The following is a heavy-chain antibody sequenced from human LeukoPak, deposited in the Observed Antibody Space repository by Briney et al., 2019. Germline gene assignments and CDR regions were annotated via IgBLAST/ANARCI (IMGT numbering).Heavy chain of an antibody. CDR2: IYPGDSDT. Sequence: GESLKISCKGSGYSFTSYWIGWVRQMPGKGLEWMGIIYPGDSDTRYSPSFQGQVTIPADKSISTAYLQWSSLKASDTAMYYRARGSYCGGDCYDYWGQGTLVTVSS. CDR1: GYSFTSYW. CDR3: ARGSYCGGDCYDY. D-gene: IGHD2-21*01. J-gene: IGHJ4*02. V-gene: IGHV5-51*01.